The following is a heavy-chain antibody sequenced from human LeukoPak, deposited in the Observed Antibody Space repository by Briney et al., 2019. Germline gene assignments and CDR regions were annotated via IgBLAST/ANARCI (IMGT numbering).Heavy chain of an antibody. CDR3: GKDRGGGFDY. J-gene: IGHJ4*02. CDR2: ISSGSSYI. CDR1: GFTFSSYS. D-gene: IGHD3-10*01. V-gene: IGHV3-21*04. Sequence: GGSLRLSCAASGFTFSSYSMNWVRQAPGKGLEWVSSISSGSSYIYYADSVKGRFTISRDNAKNSLYLQMNSLRAEDTAVYYCGKDRGGGFDYWGQGTLVTVSS.